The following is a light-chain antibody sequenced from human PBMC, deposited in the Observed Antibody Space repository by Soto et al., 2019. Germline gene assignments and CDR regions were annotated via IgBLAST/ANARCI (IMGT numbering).Light chain of an antibody. CDR2: GAS. CDR1: QSVSSN. J-gene: IGKJ2*01. V-gene: IGKV3-15*01. Sequence: ELVMTQSPATLSVSPGEGATLSCRASQSVSSNLAWYQQKPGQAPRLLIYGASTRATGIPARFSCSGSGTEFTLTLSSLQSADFAVYYCQQYNYWPSFGQGTNVEIK. CDR3: QQYNYWPS.